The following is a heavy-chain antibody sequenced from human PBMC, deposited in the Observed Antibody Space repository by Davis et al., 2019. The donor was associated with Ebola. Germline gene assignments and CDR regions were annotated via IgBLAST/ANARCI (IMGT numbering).Heavy chain of an antibody. Sequence: SETLSLTCAVYGGSFSGYYWSWIRQPPGKGLEWIGEINHSGSTNYNPSLKSRVTISVDTSKNQFSLKLSSVTAADTAVYYCARNGGYGGYGMDVWGQGTTVTVSS. D-gene: IGHD5-12*01. CDR2: INHSGST. CDR1: GGSFSGYY. V-gene: IGHV4-34*01. CDR3: ARNGGYGGYGMDV. J-gene: IGHJ6*02.